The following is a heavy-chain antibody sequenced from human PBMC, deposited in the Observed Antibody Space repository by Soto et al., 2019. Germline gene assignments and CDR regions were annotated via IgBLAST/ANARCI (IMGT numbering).Heavy chain of an antibody. CDR3: ATSFRYFDN. V-gene: IGHV3-23*01. D-gene: IGHD1-20*01. CDR2: ISGTASRT. Sequence: PGGSLRLSCAASGFTFSNAWMNWVRQAPGKGLEWVTTISGTASRTYYVDSVKGRFFISRDNSKNTVTLQMNNLTVDDTAVYYCATSFRYFDNWGQGTRVTVSS. J-gene: IGHJ4*02. CDR1: GFTFSNAW.